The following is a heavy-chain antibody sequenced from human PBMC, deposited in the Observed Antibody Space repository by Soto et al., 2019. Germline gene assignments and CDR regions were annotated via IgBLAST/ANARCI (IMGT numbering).Heavy chain of an antibody. D-gene: IGHD3-3*01. V-gene: IGHV3-48*02. Sequence: PGGSLRLSCAASGFTFSSYSMNWVRQAPGKGLEWVSYIISSSSTIYYADSLKGRFTISRDNAKNSLYLQMNSLRDEDTAVYYCASRKPPITIFGVVIAYGMDVWGQGTTVTVSS. CDR1: GFTFSSYS. CDR2: IISSSSTI. J-gene: IGHJ6*02. CDR3: ASRKPPITIFGVVIAYGMDV.